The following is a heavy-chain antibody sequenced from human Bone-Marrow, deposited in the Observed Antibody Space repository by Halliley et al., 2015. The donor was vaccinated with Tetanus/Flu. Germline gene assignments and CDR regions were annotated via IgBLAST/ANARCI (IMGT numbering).Heavy chain of an antibody. CDR2: SHSGGSI. V-gene: IGHV3-48*02. D-gene: IGHD6-13*01. CDR3: AILRSSGLPYYDYGPDV. J-gene: IGHJ6*02. Sequence: SHSGGSIFYADSVNGRFTISRDNAKNSVYLQMDSLRDEDTAVYYCAILRSSGLPYYDYGPDVWGQGTTVAVSS.